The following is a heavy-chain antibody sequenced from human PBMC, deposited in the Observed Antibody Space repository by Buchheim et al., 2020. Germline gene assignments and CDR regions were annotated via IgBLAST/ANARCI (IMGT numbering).Heavy chain of an antibody. CDR2: IYYSGST. CDR1: GGSISSSSYY. D-gene: IGHD5-24*01. J-gene: IGHJ4*02. V-gene: IGHV4-39*07. Sequence: QLQLQESGPGLVKPSETLSLTCTVSGGSISSSSYYWGWIRQPPGKGLEWIGSIYYSGSTYYNPSLKSRVTISVDTSKDQFSLKLSSVTAADTAVYYCARDPVGKLQPFDYWGQGTL. CDR3: ARDPVGKLQPFDY.